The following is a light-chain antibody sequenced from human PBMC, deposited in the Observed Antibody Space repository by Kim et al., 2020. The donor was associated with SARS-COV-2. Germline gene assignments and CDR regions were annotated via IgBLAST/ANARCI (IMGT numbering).Light chain of an antibody. Sequence: NSMLTQPHSVSESPGKTVTISCTRSSGSIARSYVHWYQQRPGSAPITVIYDDYERPSGVPDRFSGSIDSSSNTASLTISGLRTEDEADYYCQSYDSSKDCVFGGGTQLTVL. CDR1: SGSIARSY. J-gene: IGLJ3*02. CDR2: DDY. CDR3: QSYDSSKDCV. V-gene: IGLV6-57*04.